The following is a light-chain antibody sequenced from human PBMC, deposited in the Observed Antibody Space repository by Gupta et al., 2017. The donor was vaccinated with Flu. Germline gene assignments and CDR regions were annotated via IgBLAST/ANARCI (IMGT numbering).Light chain of an antibody. CDR3: QSYDSGLSRDVV. CDR1: SSNIGAGFD. Sequence: QSVLTQPPSVSGAPGQRVTIPCIGDSSNIGAGFDVHWYQHLPGTAPKLLIYGNSNRPSGVPDRISGSKSGTSASLAIAGLQAEDEADYYCQSYDSGLSRDVVFGGGTKLTVL. V-gene: IGLV1-40*01. J-gene: IGLJ2*01. CDR2: GNS.